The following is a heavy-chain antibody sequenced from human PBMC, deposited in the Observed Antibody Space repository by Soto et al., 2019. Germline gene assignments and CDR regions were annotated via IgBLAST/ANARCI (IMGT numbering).Heavy chain of an antibody. CDR1: GFTFSSYA. V-gene: IGHV3-30-3*01. D-gene: IGHD5-18*01. J-gene: IGHJ6*02. CDR3: ARDRRRGTAMVLPVGMDV. CDR2: ISYDGSNK. Sequence: QVQLVESGGGVVQPGRSLRLSCAASGFTFSSYAMHWVRQAPGKGLEWVAVISYDGSNKYYADSVKGRFTISRDNSKNTLYRQMNSVRAEDTAVYYCARDRRRGTAMVLPVGMDVGGQGTTVTVSS.